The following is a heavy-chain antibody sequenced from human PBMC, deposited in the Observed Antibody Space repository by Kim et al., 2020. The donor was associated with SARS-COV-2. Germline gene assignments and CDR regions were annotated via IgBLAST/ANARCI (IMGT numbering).Heavy chain of an antibody. Sequence: DSVRGRFTSSRDNAKNSLYLQMNSLRVEDTAVFYCARDTCSGGSCYSFGVWGQGTLVTVSS. J-gene: IGHJ4*02. CDR3: ARDTCSGGSCYSFGV. D-gene: IGHD2-15*01. V-gene: IGHV3-21*01.